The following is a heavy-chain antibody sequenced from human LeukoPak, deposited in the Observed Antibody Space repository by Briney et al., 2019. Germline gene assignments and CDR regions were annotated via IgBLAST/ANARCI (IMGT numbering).Heavy chain of an antibody. CDR1: GFTFSSYW. D-gene: IGHD3-3*01. CDR3: ARDSHSGITIFGVVIIGYYMDV. CDR2: IKQDGSEK. V-gene: IGHV3-7*01. J-gene: IGHJ6*03. Sequence: GGSLRLSCAASGFTFSSYWMSWVRQAPGKGLEWVANIKQDGSEKYYVDSVKGRFTISRDNAKNSLYLQMNSLRAEDTAVYYCARDSHSGITIFGVVIIGYYMDVWGKGTTVTVSS.